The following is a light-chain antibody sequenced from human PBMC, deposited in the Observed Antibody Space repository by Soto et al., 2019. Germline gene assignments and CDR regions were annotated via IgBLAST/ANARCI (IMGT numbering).Light chain of an antibody. CDR1: SGDLGLYNY. Sequence: QSALTQPPSASGSPGQSITISCAGTSGDLGLYNYVSWFQQHPGKAPKLIIFEVNKRPSGVPDRFSGSKSGNTASLTVSGLQAGDEAQYYCSSYAGSNTLIFGGGTKLTVL. V-gene: IGLV2-8*01. CDR3: SSYAGSNTLI. J-gene: IGLJ2*01. CDR2: EVN.